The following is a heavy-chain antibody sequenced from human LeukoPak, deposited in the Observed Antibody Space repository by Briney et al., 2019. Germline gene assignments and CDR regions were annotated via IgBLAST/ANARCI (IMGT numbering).Heavy chain of an antibody. J-gene: IGHJ4*02. Sequence: PGESLRLSCAAAGFTFSSYWMHWVRHAPGKGLVWVSRINSDGSSTSYADSVKGRFTISRDNAKNTLYLQMNSLRAGDTAVYYCATSGATKLYYFDYWGQGTLVTVSS. CDR2: INSDGSST. V-gene: IGHV3-74*01. CDR3: ATSGATKLYYFDY. D-gene: IGHD1-26*01. CDR1: GFTFSSYW.